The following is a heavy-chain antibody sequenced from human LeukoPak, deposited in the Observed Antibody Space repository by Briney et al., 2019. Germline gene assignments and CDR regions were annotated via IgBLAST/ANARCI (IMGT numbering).Heavy chain of an antibody. D-gene: IGHD1-26*01. CDR3: ASESGSYNDAFDI. J-gene: IGHJ3*02. V-gene: IGHV1-69*02. CDR1: GGTFSSYT. CDR2: IIPILGIA. Sequence: SVKVSCKASGGTFSSYTISWVRQAPGQGLEWMGRIIPILGIANYAQKFQGRVTITADKSTSTAYMGLSSLRSEDTAVYYCASESGSYNDAFDIWGQGTMVTVSS.